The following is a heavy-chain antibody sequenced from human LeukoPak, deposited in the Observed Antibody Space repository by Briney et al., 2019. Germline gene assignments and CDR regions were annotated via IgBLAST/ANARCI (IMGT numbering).Heavy chain of an antibody. J-gene: IGHJ4*02. Sequence: SETLSLTSTVSGGSISFYYWSWIRQPPGKGLEWIGYIYYSGSTNYNPSLKSRVTISVDTSKNHFSLKLTSVTAADTAVYYCARGIDYWGQGTLVTVSS. CDR2: IYYSGST. CDR1: GGSISFYY. CDR3: ARGIDY. V-gene: IGHV4-59*01.